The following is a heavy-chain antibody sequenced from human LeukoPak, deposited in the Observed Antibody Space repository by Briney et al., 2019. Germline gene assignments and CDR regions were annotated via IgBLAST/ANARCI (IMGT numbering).Heavy chain of an antibody. J-gene: IGHJ3*02. CDR1: GYSISSGYY. D-gene: IGHD4-17*01. Sequence: SETLSLTCTVSGYSISSGYYWGWIRQPPGKGLEWIGSIYHSGSTYYNPSLKSRVTISVDTSKNQFSLKLSSVTAADTAVYYCARHPPRGDDGNAFDMWGQGTMVTVSS. V-gene: IGHV4-38-2*02. CDR3: ARHPPRGDDGNAFDM. CDR2: IYHSGST.